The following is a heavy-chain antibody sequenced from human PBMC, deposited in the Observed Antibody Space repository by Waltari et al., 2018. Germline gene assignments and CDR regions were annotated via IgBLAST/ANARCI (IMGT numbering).Heavy chain of an antibody. CDR2: ISYDGSNK. Sequence: QVQLVESGGGVVQPGRSLRLSCAASGFTFSSYGMHWVRQGPGKGLEWLAVISYDGSNKYYADSVKGRFTISRDNSKNTLYLQMNSLRAEDTAVYYCAKEYSNYYTFNMDVWGQGTTVTVSS. CDR3: AKEYSNYYTFNMDV. CDR1: GFTFSSYG. D-gene: IGHD4-4*01. J-gene: IGHJ6*02. V-gene: IGHV3-30*18.